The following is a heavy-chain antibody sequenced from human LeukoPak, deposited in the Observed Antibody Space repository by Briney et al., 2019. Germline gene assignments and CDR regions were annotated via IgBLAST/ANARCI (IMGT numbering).Heavy chain of an antibody. Sequence: GGSLRLSCAASGFTFSSYEMNWVRQAPGKGLEWVSYISSSGSTIYYADSVKGRFTISRDNAKNSLYLQMNSLRAEDTAVYYCARDGSQYYYYYYMDVWGKGTTVTVSS. CDR3: ARDGSQYYYYYYMDV. CDR1: GFTFSSYE. J-gene: IGHJ6*03. V-gene: IGHV3-48*03. CDR2: ISSSGSTI.